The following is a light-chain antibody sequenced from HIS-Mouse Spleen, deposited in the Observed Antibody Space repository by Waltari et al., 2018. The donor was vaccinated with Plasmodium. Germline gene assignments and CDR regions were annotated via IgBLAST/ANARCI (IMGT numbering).Light chain of an antibody. J-gene: IGLJ2*01. CDR1: SSDVGGYNY. CDR3: SSYTSSSTLV. CDR2: DFS. Sequence: QSALTQPASVSGSPGQSITISCPGTSSDVGGYNYVSWYQQHPGKAPQFMIYDFSNRPSGVSNRFSGARSGNTASLTSSGVQAEDEADYYCSSYTSSSTLVFGGGTKLTVL. V-gene: IGLV2-14*03.